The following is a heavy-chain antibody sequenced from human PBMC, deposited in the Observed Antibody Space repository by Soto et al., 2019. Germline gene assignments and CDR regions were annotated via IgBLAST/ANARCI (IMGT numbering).Heavy chain of an antibody. CDR3: ARNGKYDYGDDYYDGMDV. CDR1: GGSLSSDY. J-gene: IGHJ6*02. Sequence: PSETLSLTCTVSGGSLSSDYWSWIRLPPGKGLEWIGYIYYSGSTNYNPSLKSRVTISVDTSKNQFSLKLSSVTAADTAVYYCARNGKYDYGDDYYDGMDVWGHGTTVT. CDR2: IYYSGST. V-gene: IGHV4-59*01. D-gene: IGHD4-17*01.